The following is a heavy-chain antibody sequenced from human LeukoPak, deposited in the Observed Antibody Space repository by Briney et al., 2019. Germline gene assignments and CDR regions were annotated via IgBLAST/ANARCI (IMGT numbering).Heavy chain of an antibody. CDR3: ARGIVVASDY. Sequence: GGSLRLSCAASGFTFSSYAMSWVRQAPGKGLEWVSAISISGENTYYADSVKGRFTISRDNSKNTLYLQMNSLRAEDTAVYYCARGIVVASDYWGQGTLVTVSS. D-gene: IGHD2-21*01. CDR1: GFTFSSYA. J-gene: IGHJ4*02. V-gene: IGHV3-23*01. CDR2: ISISGENT.